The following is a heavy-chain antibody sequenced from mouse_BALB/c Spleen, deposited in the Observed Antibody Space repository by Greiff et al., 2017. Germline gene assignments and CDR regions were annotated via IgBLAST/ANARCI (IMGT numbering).Heavy chain of an antibody. J-gene: IGHJ2*01. CDR2: ISDGGSYT. V-gene: IGHV5-4*02. Sequence: EVQLVESVGGLVKPGGSLKLSCAASGFTFSDYYMYWVRQTPEKRLEWVATISDGGSYTYYPDSVKGRFTISRDNAKNNLYLQMSSLKSEDTAMYYCARGFITTAPYFDYWGQGTTLTVSS. D-gene: IGHD1-1*01. CDR3: ARGFITTAPYFDY. CDR1: GFTFSDYY.